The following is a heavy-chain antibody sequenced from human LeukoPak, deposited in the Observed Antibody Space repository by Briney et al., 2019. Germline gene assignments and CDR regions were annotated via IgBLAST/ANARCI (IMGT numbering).Heavy chain of an antibody. CDR3: AKCGTSCYTVGGLADY. D-gene: IGHD2-2*02. V-gene: IGHV3-23*01. CDR1: GFTFSSYA. Sequence: PGGSLRLSCAASGFTFSSYAMSWVRQAPGKGLEWVSAISGSGGSTYYADSVKGRFTISRDNSKNTLYLQMNSLRAEDTAVYYCAKCGTSCYTVGGLADYWGQGTLVTVSS. CDR2: ISGSGGST. J-gene: IGHJ4*02.